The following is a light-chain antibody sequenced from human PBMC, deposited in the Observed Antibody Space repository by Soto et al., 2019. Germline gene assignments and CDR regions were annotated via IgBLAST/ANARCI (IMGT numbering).Light chain of an antibody. V-gene: IGKV3-20*01. CDR3: QQYDTSPRT. Sequence: EIVLTQSPGTLSLSPGERATLSCRASQSVSSNYLAWYQQKRGQAPRLLIYGASSRATGFPTRFSGSGSGTDFTLTISRLETEDFAVYYGQQYDTSPRTFGQGTKVEI. CDR2: GAS. CDR1: QSVSSNY. J-gene: IGKJ1*01.